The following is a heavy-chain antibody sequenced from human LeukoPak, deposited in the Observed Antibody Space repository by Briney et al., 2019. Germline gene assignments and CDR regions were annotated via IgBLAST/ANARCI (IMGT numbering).Heavy chain of an antibody. J-gene: IGHJ4*02. CDR2: IYYSGST. CDR1: GGSISSSSYY. V-gene: IGHV4-39*01. D-gene: IGHD6-6*01. Sequence: SETLSLTCTVSGGSISSSSYYWGWIRQPPGKGLEWIGSIYYSGSTYYNPSLKSRVTISVDTSKNQFSLKLSSVTAADTAVYYCARRVAASPGQAIDYWGQGTLVTVSS. CDR3: ARRVAASPGQAIDY.